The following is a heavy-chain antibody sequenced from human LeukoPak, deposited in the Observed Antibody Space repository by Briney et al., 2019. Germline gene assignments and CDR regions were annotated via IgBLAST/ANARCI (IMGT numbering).Heavy chain of an antibody. CDR2: IKQDGSEK. V-gene: IGHV3-7*01. D-gene: IGHD3-3*01. CDR1: GFTFSSYA. Sequence: GGSLRLSCAASGFTFSSYAMSWVRQAPGKGLEWVANIKQDGSEKYYVDSVKGRFTISRDNAKNSLYLQMNSLRAEDTAVYYCARGVFLEWSSVNWFDPWGQGTLVTVSS. J-gene: IGHJ5*02. CDR3: ARGVFLEWSSVNWFDP.